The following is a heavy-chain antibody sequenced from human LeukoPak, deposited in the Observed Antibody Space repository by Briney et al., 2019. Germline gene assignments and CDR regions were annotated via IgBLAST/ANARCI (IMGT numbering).Heavy chain of an antibody. CDR2: IDPNSGGT. CDR1: GYTFTAYY. CDR3: ARDNSVRGDIPFDY. D-gene: IGHD3-10*01. V-gene: IGHV1-2*02. Sequence: ASVKVSCKASGYTFTAYYMHWVRQAPGQGPEWMGWIDPNSGGTKHAEKFQGRVTMTRDTSISTAYMELSRLRSDDTAVYYCARDNSVRGDIPFDYWGQGTLVTVSS. J-gene: IGHJ4*02.